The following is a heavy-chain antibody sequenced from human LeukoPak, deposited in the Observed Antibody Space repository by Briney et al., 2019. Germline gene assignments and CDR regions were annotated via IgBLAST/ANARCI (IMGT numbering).Heavy chain of an antibody. D-gene: IGHD1-14*01. CDR3: ARKGSRRPSPEGV. CDR2: IKQDGSEK. Sequence: PGGSLRLSCAASGVTFSSYWMSWVRQAPGKGLEWVANIKQDGSEKYYVDSVKGRFTISRDNAKNSLSLQMDSLRAEDTAVYFCARKGSRRPSPEGVWGQGTLVTVSS. CDR1: GVTFSSYW. J-gene: IGHJ4*02. V-gene: IGHV3-7*03.